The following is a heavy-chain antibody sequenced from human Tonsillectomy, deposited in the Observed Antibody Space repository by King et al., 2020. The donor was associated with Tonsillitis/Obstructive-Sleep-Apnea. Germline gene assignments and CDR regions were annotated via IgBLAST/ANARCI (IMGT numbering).Heavy chain of an antibody. Sequence: GESGGVLVKRGGSLRLSCAASGFTCSSYSMNWVRQAPGKGLEWVSSISSSSSYIYYADSVKGRFTISRDNAKNSLYLQMNSLRAEDTAVYYCARTKSFWGSDYWGQGTLVTVSS. CDR3: ARTKSFWGSDY. J-gene: IGHJ4*02. CDR2: ISSSSSYI. CDR1: GFTCSSYS. V-gene: IGHV3-21*01. D-gene: IGHD3-16*01.